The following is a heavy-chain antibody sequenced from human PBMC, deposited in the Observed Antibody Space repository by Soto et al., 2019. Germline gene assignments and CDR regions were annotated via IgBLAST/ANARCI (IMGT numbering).Heavy chain of an antibody. J-gene: IGHJ4*02. CDR1: GFTYDSYT. V-gene: IGHV3-43*01. Sequence: PGGSLSLSCAPSGFTYDSYTMPWVRQAPGKGLEWVSLISWDGGSTYYADSVKGRFTISRDNSKNSLYLQMNSLRTEDTALYYCAKDVAGSRLLEWSLDYWGQGTLVTVSS. D-gene: IGHD3-3*01. CDR3: AKDVAGSRLLEWSLDY. CDR2: ISWDGGST.